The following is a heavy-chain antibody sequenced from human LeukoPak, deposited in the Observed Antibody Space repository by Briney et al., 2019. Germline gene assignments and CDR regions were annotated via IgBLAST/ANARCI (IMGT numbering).Heavy chain of an antibody. D-gene: IGHD6-13*01. V-gene: IGHV3-30*18. CDR1: GFTFSSYG. J-gene: IGHJ3*02. Sequence: GGSLRLSCAASGFTFSSYGMHCVRQAPGKGLEWVAVISYDGSNKYYADSVKGRFTISRDNSKTTLYLQMNRLRAEDTAVYYCAKDREGRRSSSWYYGAFDIWGQGTMVTVSS. CDR3: AKDREGRRSSSWYYGAFDI. CDR2: ISYDGSNK.